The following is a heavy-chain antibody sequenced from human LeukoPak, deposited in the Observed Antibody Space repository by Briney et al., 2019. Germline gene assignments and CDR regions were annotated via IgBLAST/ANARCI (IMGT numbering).Heavy chain of an antibody. Sequence: GGSLRLSCAASGFTFSDYWMSWVRQAPGKGLEWVANIKQDGSEKYYVDSVKGRFTISRDNAKNSLYLQMNSLRAEDTAMYYCARGGSYRFGYWGQGTLVTVSS. CDR3: ARGGSYRFGY. CDR2: IKQDGSEK. V-gene: IGHV3-7*01. CDR1: GFTFSDYW. J-gene: IGHJ4*02. D-gene: IGHD1-26*01.